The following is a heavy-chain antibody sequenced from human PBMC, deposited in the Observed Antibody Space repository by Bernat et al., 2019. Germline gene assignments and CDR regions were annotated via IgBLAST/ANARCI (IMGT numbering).Heavy chain of an antibody. CDR2: INHSGST. J-gene: IGHJ1*01. V-gene: IGHV4-34*01. CDR3: ARGRGYCSGGSCYSSPFEYFQH. D-gene: IGHD2-15*01. CDR1: GGSFSGYY. Sequence: QVQLQQWGAGLLKPSETLSLTCAVYGGSFSGYYWSWIRQPPGKGLEWIGEINHSGSTNYNPSLKSRVTISVDTSKNQFSLKLSSVTAADTAVYYCARGRGYCSGGSCYSSPFEYFQHWGQGTLVTVSS.